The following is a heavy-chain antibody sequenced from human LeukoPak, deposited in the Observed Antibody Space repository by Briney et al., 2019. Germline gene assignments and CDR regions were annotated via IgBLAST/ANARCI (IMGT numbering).Heavy chain of an antibody. CDR2: INPSGGTT. Sequence: ASVKVSCKASGYTFTSYYMHWVRQAPGQGLEWMGIINPSGGTTTYAQKFQGRVTITADESTSTAYMELSSLRSEDTAVYYCARGYCGGDCYHYFDYWGQGTLVTVSS. CDR1: GYTFTSYY. CDR3: ARGYCGGDCYHYFDY. V-gene: IGHV1-46*01. J-gene: IGHJ4*02. D-gene: IGHD2-21*02.